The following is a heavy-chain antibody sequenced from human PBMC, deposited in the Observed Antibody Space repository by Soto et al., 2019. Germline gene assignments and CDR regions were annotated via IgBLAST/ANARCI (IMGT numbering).Heavy chain of an antibody. CDR1: GFTFSSDA. V-gene: IGHV3-30-3*01. D-gene: IGHD3-16*01. CDR2: ITYEGYNK. Sequence: PGGSLRLSCAASGFTFSSDAMYWVRQAPGKGLEWVAVITYEGYNKYYGDAVKGRFTISRDNSKNMVYLQMNSLRSEETAVYFCATETYLCDGSSYGCLCYTCLDVWRQRTIVTVS. CDR3: ATETYLCDGSSYGCLCYTCLDV. J-gene: IGHJ6*02.